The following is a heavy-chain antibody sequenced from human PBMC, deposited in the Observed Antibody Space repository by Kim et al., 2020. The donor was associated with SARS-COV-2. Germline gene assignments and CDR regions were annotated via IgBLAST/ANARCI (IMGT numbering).Heavy chain of an antibody. CDR3: LRDSDIVTGYKRGFGMDD. Sequence: GGSLRLSCAASGFTFSSYGMHWVRQAPGKGLEWVAVIWFDGSKKYYADSVKGRFTTSRDNSKNTLYLQMNSLGAEDTAVYYCLRDSDIVTGYKRGFGMDDWGQGTPVTVSS. V-gene: IGHV3-33*08. CDR2: IWFDGSKK. D-gene: IGHD3-9*01. CDR1: GFTFSSYG. J-gene: IGHJ6*02.